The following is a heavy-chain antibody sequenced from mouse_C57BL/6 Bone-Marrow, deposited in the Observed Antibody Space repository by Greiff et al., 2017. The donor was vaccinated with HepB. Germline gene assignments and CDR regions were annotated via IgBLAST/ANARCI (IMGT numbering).Heavy chain of an antibody. V-gene: IGHV1-55*01. Sequence: QVQLQQPGAELVKPGASVKMSCKASGYTFTSYWITWVKQRPGQGLEWIGDIYPGSGSTNYNEKFKSKATLTVDTSSSTAYMQLSSLTSEDSAVYYCARTGDYYGSRYVDYWGQGTTLTVSS. CDR3: ARTGDYYGSRYVDY. CDR2: IYPGSGST. J-gene: IGHJ2*01. CDR1: GYTFTSYW. D-gene: IGHD1-1*01.